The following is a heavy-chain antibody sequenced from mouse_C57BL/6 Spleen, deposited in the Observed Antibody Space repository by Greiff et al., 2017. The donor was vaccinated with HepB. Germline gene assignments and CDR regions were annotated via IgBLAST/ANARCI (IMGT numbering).Heavy chain of an antibody. Sequence: EVKVVESGEGLVKPGGSLKLSCAASGFTLSSYAMSWVRQTPEKRLEWVAYISSGGDSVCYAATVKGRFAISRDNARNTLYLQMSSLKSEDTAMYYCTSGDEPSYYYAMDYWGQGTSVTVSS. J-gene: IGHJ4*01. CDR3: TSGDEPSYYYAMDY. CDR2: ISSGGDSV. CDR1: GFTLSSYA. V-gene: IGHV5-9-1*02.